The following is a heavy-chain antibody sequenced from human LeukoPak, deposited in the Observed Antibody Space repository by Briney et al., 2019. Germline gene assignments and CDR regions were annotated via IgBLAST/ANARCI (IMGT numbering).Heavy chain of an antibody. D-gene: IGHD3-10*01. CDR1: GGSISSYY. V-gene: IGHV4-59*08. CDR2: IYNSGNT. CDR3: ARHGYASGSGYFDY. Sequence: SETLSLTRTVSGGSISSYYWSWIRQPPGKGLEWIGYIYNSGNTNYNPSLESRVTISVDTSSNRFSLTLHSVTAADTAVYYCARHGYASGSGYFDYWGQGTLVTVSS. J-gene: IGHJ4*02.